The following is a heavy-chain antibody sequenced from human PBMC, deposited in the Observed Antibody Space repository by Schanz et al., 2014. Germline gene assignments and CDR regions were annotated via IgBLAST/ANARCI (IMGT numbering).Heavy chain of an antibody. CDR3: ARVQDDILTGSEYYYGMDV. J-gene: IGHJ6*02. D-gene: IGHD3-9*01. CDR1: GYTFVSYS. V-gene: IGHV1-46*01. Sequence: QVQLVQSGTEVKKPGASVKVSCKASGYTFVSYSMHWVRQAPGQGLEWMGIINPSGGSTTYAQKLQGRVTMTTDTSTSTAYMELRSLRSDDTAVYYCARVQDDILTGSEYYYGMDVWGQGTTVTVSS. CDR2: INPSGGST.